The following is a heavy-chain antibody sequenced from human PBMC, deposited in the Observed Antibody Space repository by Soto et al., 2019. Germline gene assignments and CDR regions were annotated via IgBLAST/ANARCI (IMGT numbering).Heavy chain of an antibody. D-gene: IGHD1-26*01. Sequence: QVQLVESGGGVVQPGRSLRRSCAASGFTFSHYAMHWVREAPGKGLEWVALMSYDGSNEYYADSVKGRFTISRDNSKNTLYLQMNSLRAEDTSVYYCAKDGSHNFDYWGQGTLVNVSS. CDR2: MSYDGSNE. J-gene: IGHJ4*02. CDR1: GFTFSHYA. V-gene: IGHV3-30*18. CDR3: AKDGSHNFDY.